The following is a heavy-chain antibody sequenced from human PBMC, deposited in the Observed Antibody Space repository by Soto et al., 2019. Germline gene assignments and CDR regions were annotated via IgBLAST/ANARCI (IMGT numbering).Heavy chain of an antibody. V-gene: IGHV3-23*01. CDR3: AKVGGGGTIAAARFDY. CDR2: MSGSGGST. D-gene: IGHD6-13*01. Sequence: EVQMLESGGGLVQPGGSLRLSCAASGFTFGSYAMSWVRQAPGKGLEWVSAMSGSGGSTYYANTVKGRFTISRDNSKNMLYLQMNTVGAEDTAVYYCAKVGGGGTIAAARFDYWGEGTLVIVSS. J-gene: IGHJ4*02. CDR1: GFTFGSYA.